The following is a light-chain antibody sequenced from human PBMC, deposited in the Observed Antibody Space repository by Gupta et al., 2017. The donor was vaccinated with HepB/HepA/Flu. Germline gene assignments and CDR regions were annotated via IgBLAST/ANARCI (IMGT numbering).Light chain of an antibody. CDR2: DAS. V-gene: IGKV3-11*01. CDR3: QQRSNWPPT. CDR1: QSVSSY. J-gene: IGKJ4*01. Sequence: EIVLTQSPATLSLSPGERATLSCRASQSVSSYLAWYQQKPGQAPRLLIYDASNRATRIPARFSGSGSGTDFTLTISSLEPEDFAVYYCQQRSNWPPTFGGGTKLEIK.